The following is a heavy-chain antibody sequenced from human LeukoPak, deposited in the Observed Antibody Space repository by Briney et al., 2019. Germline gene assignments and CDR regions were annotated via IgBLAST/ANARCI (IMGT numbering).Heavy chain of an antibody. CDR3: AKDYSSSWYDKYYFDY. CDR1: GFTFDDYA. CDR2: ISWNSGSI. Sequence: GGSLRLSCAASGFTFDDYAMHWVRQAPGKGLEWVSGISWNSGSIGYADSVRGRFTISRDNAKNSLYLQMSSLRAEDTALYYCAKDYSSSWYDKYYFDYWGQGTLVTVSS. D-gene: IGHD6-13*01. V-gene: IGHV3-9*01. J-gene: IGHJ4*02.